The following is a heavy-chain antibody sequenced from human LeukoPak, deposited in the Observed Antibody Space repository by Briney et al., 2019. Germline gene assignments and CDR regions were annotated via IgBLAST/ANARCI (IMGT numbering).Heavy chain of an antibody. D-gene: IGHD4/OR15-4a*01. CDR3: ARRAGAYSHPYDY. V-gene: IGHV3-23*01. Sequence: GGSLRLSCAASGFTLSSYAMSWVRQGPGKGLEWVSAISVSGNTYHADSVKGRFTISRDNSKNTLYLQMNSLRAEDTAVYYCARRAGAYSHPYDYWGQETLVTVSS. CDR2: ISVSGNT. J-gene: IGHJ4*02. CDR1: GFTLSSYA.